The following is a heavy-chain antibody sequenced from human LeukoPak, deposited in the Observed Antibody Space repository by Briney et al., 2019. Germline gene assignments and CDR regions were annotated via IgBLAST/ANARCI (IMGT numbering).Heavy chain of an antibody. J-gene: IGHJ4*02. CDR3: ARVSPYYYGAGPYYVIY. V-gene: IGHV3-11*01. CDR2: ISSPGTSI. CDR1: GFTFSDCY. Sequence: GGSLRLSCAASGFTFSDCYMSWIRQDPGKGLEWVSYISSPGTSIFYADSVKGRFTVSRDNTKNSLFLQMNSLRVEDTAVYYCARVSPYYYGAGPYYVIYWGRGTLVTVSS. D-gene: IGHD3-10*01.